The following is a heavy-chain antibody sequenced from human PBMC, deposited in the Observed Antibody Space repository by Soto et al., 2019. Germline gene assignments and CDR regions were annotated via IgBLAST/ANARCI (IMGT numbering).Heavy chain of an antibody. CDR3: ARVFGLYSSGWYAF. V-gene: IGHV1-3*01. Sequence: ASVKVSCKASGHSFLNYAIHWVRQAPGQGLEWMGWINPGNVNSNIRYAQKFQGRVTFTTDTSAKTAYIEMSSLTSEDTAVYYCARVFGLYSSGWYAFWGQGTLVTVSS. D-gene: IGHD6-19*01. CDR1: GHSFLNYA. CDR2: INPGNVNSNI. J-gene: IGHJ4*02.